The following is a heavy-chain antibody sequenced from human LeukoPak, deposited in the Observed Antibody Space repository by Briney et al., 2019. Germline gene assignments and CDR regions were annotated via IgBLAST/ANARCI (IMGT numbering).Heavy chain of an antibody. V-gene: IGHV4-38-2*01. D-gene: IGHD3-22*01. CDR2: VYLSGST. J-gene: IGHJ3*02. CDR3: ARLNWYYYDSSGYSFGAFDI. CDR1: GYSISSGYY. Sequence: SETLSLTCAVSGYSISSGYYWGWIRQPPGKGLEWIGSVYLSGSTYSNPSLRSRVTISVDTSKNQFSLKLSSVTAADTAVYYCARLNWYYYDSSGYSFGAFDIWGQGTMVTVSS.